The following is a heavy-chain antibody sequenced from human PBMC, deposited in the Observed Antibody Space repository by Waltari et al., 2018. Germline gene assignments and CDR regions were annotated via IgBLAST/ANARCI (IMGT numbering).Heavy chain of an antibody. J-gene: IGHJ6*03. V-gene: IGHV1-69*12. Sequence: QVQLVQSGAEVKKPGSSVKVSCKASGGTFSSYAISWVRQAPGQGLEWMGGIIPIFGTANYAQKFQGRVTITADESTSTAYMELSSLRSEDTAVYYCARDSDYGGNPGAYYMDVWGKGTTVTVSS. D-gene: IGHD4-17*01. CDR1: GGTFSSYA. CDR2: IIPIFGTA. CDR3: ARDSDYGGNPGAYYMDV.